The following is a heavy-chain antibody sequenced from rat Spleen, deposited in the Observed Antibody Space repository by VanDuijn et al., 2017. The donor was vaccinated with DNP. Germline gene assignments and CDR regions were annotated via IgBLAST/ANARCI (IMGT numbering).Heavy chain of an antibody. CDR2: IRYDGGST. CDR1: GFTFSNYG. V-gene: IGHV5-29*01. D-gene: IGHD4-3*01. CDR3: ATRATLMDA. J-gene: IGHJ4*01. Sequence: EVQLVESGGGLVQPGRSLKLSCAASGFTFSNYGMAWVRQAPTKGLEWVAYIRYDGGSTYYGDSVKGHFTISRDNAKSTLYLQMDSLRSEDTATYYCATRATLMDAWGQGTSVTVSS.